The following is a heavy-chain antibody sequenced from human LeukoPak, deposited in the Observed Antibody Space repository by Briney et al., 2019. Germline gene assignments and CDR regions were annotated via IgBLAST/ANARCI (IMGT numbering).Heavy chain of an antibody. Sequence: GGSLRLSCAASGFTFSSYTMKWVRQAPGKGLEWVSSISSSSSYIYYADSVKGRFTISRDNAKNSLFLQMNSLRAEDTAIYYCARDLGSYTSGWYMGFDYWGQGTLVTVSS. D-gene: IGHD6-19*01. V-gene: IGHV3-21*01. CDR3: ARDLGSYTSGWYMGFDY. J-gene: IGHJ4*02. CDR2: ISSSSSYI. CDR1: GFTFSSYT.